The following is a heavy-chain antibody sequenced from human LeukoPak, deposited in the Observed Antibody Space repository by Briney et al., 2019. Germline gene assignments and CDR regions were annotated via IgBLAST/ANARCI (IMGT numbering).Heavy chain of an antibody. Sequence: PGGSLRLSCAASGFTFSSYAMHWVRQAPGKGLEWVAVISYDGSNKYYADSVKGRFTISRDNSKNTLYLQMNSLRAEDTAVYYCARKYSYGRRAEYFQHWGQGTQVTVSS. D-gene: IGHD5-18*01. CDR2: ISYDGSNK. V-gene: IGHV3-30-3*01. J-gene: IGHJ1*01. CDR1: GFTFSSYA. CDR3: ARKYSYGRRAEYFQH.